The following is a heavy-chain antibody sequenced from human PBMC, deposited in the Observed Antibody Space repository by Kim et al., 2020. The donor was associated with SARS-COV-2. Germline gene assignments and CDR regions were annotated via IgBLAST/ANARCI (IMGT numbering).Heavy chain of an antibody. CDR1: GGSISSYY. J-gene: IGHJ4*02. Sequence: SETLSLTCTVSGGSISSYYWSWIRQPPGKGLEWIGYIYYSGSTNYNPSLKSRVTISVDTSKNQFSLKLSSVTAADTAVYYCARGRGDWGLGNYIWGSYSFDYWGQGTLVTVSS. D-gene: IGHD3-16*01. V-gene: IGHV4-59*13. CDR2: IYYSGST. CDR3: ARGRGDWGLGNYIWGSYSFDY.